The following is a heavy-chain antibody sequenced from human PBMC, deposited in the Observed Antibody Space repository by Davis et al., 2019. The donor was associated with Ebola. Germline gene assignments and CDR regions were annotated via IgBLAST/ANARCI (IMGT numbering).Heavy chain of an antibody. V-gene: IGHV3-23*01. J-gene: IGHJ6*04. CDR2: ISGSGGST. CDR3: ARELMGFGVVISDGMEV. CDR1: GFTFSSYA. Sequence: GGSLRLSCAASGFTFSSYAMSWVRQAPGKGLEWVSAISGSGGSTYYADSVKGRFTISRDNSKNTLYLQMNSLRAEDTAVYYCARELMGFGVVISDGMEVWGKGTTVTFSS. D-gene: IGHD3-3*01.